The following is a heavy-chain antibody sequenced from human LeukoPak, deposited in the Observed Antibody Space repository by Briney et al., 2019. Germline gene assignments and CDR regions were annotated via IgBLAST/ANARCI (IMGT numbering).Heavy chain of an antibody. CDR2: ISSSSSYI. J-gene: IGHJ4*02. Sequence: GGSLRLSCAASGFTFSNYNMNWVRQAPGKGLEWVSSISSSSSYIYYADSVKGRFTISRDNAKNSLYLQMNSLRAEDTAVYYCVRDLEVAAAPDYWGQGTLVTVSS. CDR3: VRDLEVAAAPDY. D-gene: IGHD2-15*01. CDR1: GFTFSNYN. V-gene: IGHV3-21*01.